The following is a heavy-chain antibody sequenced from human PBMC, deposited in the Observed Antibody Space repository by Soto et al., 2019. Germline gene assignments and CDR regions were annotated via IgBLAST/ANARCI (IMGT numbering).Heavy chain of an antibody. CDR1: GGSVSSGSYY. CDR3: ARDRMGSSPPRA. Sequence: PSETLSLTFTVSGGSVSSGSYYWSCIRQPPGKGLQWIVYIYYSGSTNYNPSLKSRVTMSVDTSKNQFSLKLSSVTAADTAVYFCARDRMGSSPPRAWGQGTLVTVSS. V-gene: IGHV4-61*01. D-gene: IGHD6-6*01. CDR2: IYYSGST. J-gene: IGHJ5*02.